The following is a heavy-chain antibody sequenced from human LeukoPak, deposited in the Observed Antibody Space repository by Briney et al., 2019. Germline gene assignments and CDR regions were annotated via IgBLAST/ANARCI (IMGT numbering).Heavy chain of an antibody. D-gene: IGHD6-13*01. CDR2: ISYDGSNK. CDR1: GFTFSSYG. J-gene: IGHJ4*02. V-gene: IGHV3-30*03. CDR3: ARERHSSSWSPFDY. Sequence: GGSLRLSCAASGFTFSSYGMHWVRQAPGKGLEWVAVISYDGSNKYYADSVKGRFTISRDNSKNTLYLQMNSLRAEDTAVYYCARERHSSSWSPFDYWGQGTLVTVSS.